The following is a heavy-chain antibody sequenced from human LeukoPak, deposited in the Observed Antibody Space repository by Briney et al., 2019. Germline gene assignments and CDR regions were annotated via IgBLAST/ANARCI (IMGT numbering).Heavy chain of an antibody. V-gene: IGHV4-61*02. J-gene: IGHJ5*02. CDR1: GGSISSGSYY. CDR3: AREGGGYFGNWFDP. CDR2: IYTSGST. D-gene: IGHD1-26*01. Sequence: PSETLSLTCTVSGGSISSGSYYWSWIRQPAGKGLEWIGRIYTSGSTNYNPSLKSRVTISVDTSKNQFSLKLSSVTAADTAVYYCAREGGGYFGNWFDPWGQGTLVTVSS.